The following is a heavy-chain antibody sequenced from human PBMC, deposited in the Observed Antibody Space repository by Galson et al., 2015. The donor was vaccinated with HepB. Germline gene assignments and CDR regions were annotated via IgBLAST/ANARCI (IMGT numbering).Heavy chain of an antibody. V-gene: IGHV3-30*03. Sequence: SLRLSCAASGFTFSAYATHWVRQAPGKGLEWVAVISKAGTDKKFADSVKGRFSISRDNSANTLYLHMTGLRVEDTAVYYCARRRCTGGSCYSDFWGRGTLGTVSS. CDR2: ISKAGTDK. CDR1: GFTFSAYA. J-gene: IGHJ4*02. CDR3: ARRRCTGGSCYSDF. D-gene: IGHD2-8*02.